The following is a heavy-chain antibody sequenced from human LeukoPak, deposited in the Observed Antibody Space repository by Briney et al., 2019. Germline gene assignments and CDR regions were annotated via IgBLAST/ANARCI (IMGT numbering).Heavy chain of an antibody. V-gene: IGHV3-23*01. Sequence: GGSLRLSCVASGFTFSSYGMSWVRQAPGKGLEWVSGISGSGGSTYYADSVKGRLTISRDNSEKTLYLQMNSLRAEDTAVYYCAKDRGWLPFDYWGQGTLVTVSS. D-gene: IGHD5-24*01. CDR1: GFTFSSYG. CDR2: ISGSGGST. CDR3: AKDRGWLPFDY. J-gene: IGHJ4*02.